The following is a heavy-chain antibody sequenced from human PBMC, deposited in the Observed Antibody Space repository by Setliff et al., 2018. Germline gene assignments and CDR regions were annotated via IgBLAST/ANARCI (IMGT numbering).Heavy chain of an antibody. J-gene: IGHJ4*02. Sequence: GGSLRLSCEASGFTFSNYRMHWVRQAPGKGLVWVSYINVDESITRYADPVKGRFTIPRDNAKNTLYLQMNSLRVDDTAVYYCARDGGGLHYWGQGALVTVSS. CDR2: INVDESIT. D-gene: IGHD3-16*01. CDR1: GFTFSNYR. V-gene: IGHV3-74*01. CDR3: ARDGGGLHY.